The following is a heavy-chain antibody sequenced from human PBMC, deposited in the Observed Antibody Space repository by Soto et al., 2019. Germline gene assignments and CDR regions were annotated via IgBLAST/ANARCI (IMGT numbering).Heavy chain of an antibody. J-gene: IGHJ4*02. Sequence: PGEPLKISCKGSGYNFAGYWIAWGRQMPGKGLELMGIIYPSDSDTRYRPSFQGQVTISADKSISSAYLQWSSLRASDTAMYYCARGGVSTRTFYYWAQGTPVTVSS. CDR1: GYNFAGYW. V-gene: IGHV5-51*01. CDR2: IYPSDSDT. CDR3: ARGGVSTRTFYY. D-gene: IGHD3-3*01.